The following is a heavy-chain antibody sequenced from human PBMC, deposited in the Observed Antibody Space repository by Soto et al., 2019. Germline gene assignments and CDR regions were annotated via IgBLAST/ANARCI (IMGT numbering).Heavy chain of an antibody. D-gene: IGHD6-13*01. CDR3: VRQGIGPLHGLVDV. Sequence: PSETLSLTCTVSGGSISSSSYYWGWIRQPPGKGLEWIGSIYYSGSTYYNPSLKSRLTISLDRSTKQLSLKLYSATAADTAMYYCVRQGIGPLHGLVDVWGRGTTVTVSS. CDR2: IYYSGST. V-gene: IGHV4-39*01. J-gene: IGHJ6*02. CDR1: GGSISSSSYY.